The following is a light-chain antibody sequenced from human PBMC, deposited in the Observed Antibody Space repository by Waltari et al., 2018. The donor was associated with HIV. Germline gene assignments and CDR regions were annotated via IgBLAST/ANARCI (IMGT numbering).Light chain of an antibody. V-gene: IGKV1-9*01. CDR1: QAITSY. CDR2: SAS. CDR3: QQLHTYPFT. J-gene: IGKJ2*01. Sequence: DIQLTQSPSFMSASVGDRVTITCRASQAITSYLAWYQQKLGKAPKVLIYSASTLERGVPSRFSGGGSETEFSLTISSLQPEDSATYSCQQLHTYPFTFGQGTKLEIK.